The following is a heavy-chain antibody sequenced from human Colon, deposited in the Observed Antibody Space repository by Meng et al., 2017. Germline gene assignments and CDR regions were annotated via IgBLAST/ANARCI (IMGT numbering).Heavy chain of an antibody. CDR3: AKDSNYYDASGYYSNAFDI. CDR1: GFTFCSYA. J-gene: IGHJ3*02. Sequence: GESLKISCAASGFTFCSYAMSWVRQTPGKGLEWVPTISGRGGSTYYPDSVKGRFTISRDNSKNTLSLQMNSLRGEDTAVYFCAKDSNYYDASGYYSNAFDIWGQGTMVTVSS. CDR2: ISGRGGST. D-gene: IGHD3-22*01. V-gene: IGHV3-23*01.